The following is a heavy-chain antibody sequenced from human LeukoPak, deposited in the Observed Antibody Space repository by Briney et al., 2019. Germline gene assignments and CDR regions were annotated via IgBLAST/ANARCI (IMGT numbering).Heavy chain of an antibody. J-gene: IGHJ4*02. D-gene: IGHD3-9*01. CDR1: GGSISSYY. CDR2: IYYSGST. Sequence: SETLSLTCTVSGGSISSYYWSWIRQPPGKGLEWIGYIYYSGSTNYNPSLKSRVTISVDTSKNQFSLKLRSVTAADTAVYYCARVGDILTGYPYYFDYWGQGTLVTVSS. CDR3: ARVGDILTGYPYYFDY. V-gene: IGHV4-59*01.